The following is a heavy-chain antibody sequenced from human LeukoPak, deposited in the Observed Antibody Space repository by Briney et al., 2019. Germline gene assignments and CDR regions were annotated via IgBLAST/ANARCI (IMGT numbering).Heavy chain of an antibody. V-gene: IGHV4-38-2*02. D-gene: IGHD1-1*01. J-gene: IGHJ4*02. Sequence: SETLSLTCSVSGDSISSDFYWGWIRQPPGKGLEWLGSIYHRGRTYYNPSLKRRVTISVDTSKNQFSLKLTSVTAADTAVYYCARVGYNYGSYFDYWGQGTLVTVSS. CDR2: IYHRGRT. CDR3: ARVGYNYGSYFDY. CDR1: GDSISSDFY.